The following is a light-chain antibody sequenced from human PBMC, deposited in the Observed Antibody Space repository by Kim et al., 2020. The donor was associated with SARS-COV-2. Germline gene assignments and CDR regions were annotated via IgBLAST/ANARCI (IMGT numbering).Light chain of an antibody. CDR3: NSRDSSGKPV. Sequence: SSELTQDPAVSVALGQTVRITCQGDSLRTSYANWSQVKPGQAPVLVIYNKNNRPSGTPDRFSGSSSGNTASLTITGAQAEDEADYYCNSRDSSGKPVFGGGTKVTVL. CDR1: SLRTSY. J-gene: IGLJ2*01. V-gene: IGLV3-19*01. CDR2: NKN.